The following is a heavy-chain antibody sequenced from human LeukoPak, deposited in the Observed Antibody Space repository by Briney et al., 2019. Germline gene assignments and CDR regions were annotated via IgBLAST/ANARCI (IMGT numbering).Heavy chain of an antibody. V-gene: IGHV4-59*11. CDR1: GGSISSHY. CDR3: ARTFYGSGSYYNAEDYYYMDV. D-gene: IGHD3-10*01. J-gene: IGHJ6*03. CDR2: IYYSGST. Sequence: SETLSLTCTVSGGSISSHYWSWIRQPPGKGLEWIGYIYYSGSTNYNPSLKSRVTISVDTSKNQFSLKLSSVTAADTAVYYCARTFYGSGSYYNAEDYYYMDVWGKGTTVPVSS.